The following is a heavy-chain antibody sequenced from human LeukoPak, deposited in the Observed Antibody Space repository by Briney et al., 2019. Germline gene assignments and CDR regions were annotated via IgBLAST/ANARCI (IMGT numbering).Heavy chain of an antibody. D-gene: IGHD2-2*01. CDR3: ARVVPVVPAATSWFDP. CDR2: IIPIFGTA. Sequence: SVKVPCKASGGTFSSYAISWVRQAPGQGLEWMGGIIPIFGTANYAQKFQGRVTITADESTSTAYMELSSLRSEDTAVYYCARVVPVVPAATSWFDPWGQGTLVTVSS. V-gene: IGHV1-69*01. CDR1: GGTFSSYA. J-gene: IGHJ5*02.